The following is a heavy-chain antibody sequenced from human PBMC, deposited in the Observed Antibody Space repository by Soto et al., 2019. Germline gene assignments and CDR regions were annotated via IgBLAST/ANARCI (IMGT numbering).Heavy chain of an antibody. CDR3: ARQSPRDIVVVVAATQFYYYYYYMDV. CDR2: ISSSSSYI. CDR1: GFTFSSYS. J-gene: IGHJ6*03. D-gene: IGHD2-15*01. V-gene: IGHV3-21*01. Sequence: GGSLRLSCAASGFTFSSYSMNWVRQAPGKGLEWVSSISSSSSYIYYADSVKGRFTISRDNAKNSLYLQMNSLRAEDTAVYYCARQSPRDIVVVVAATQFYYYYYYMDVWGKGTTVTVSS.